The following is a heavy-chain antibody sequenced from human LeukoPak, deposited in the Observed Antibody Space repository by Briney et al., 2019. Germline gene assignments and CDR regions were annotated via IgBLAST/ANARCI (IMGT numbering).Heavy chain of an antibody. CDR3: ARGRGTTGFMIVVALDY. CDR1: GYTFTSYD. V-gene: IGHV1-8*01. Sequence: ASVKVSCKASGYTFTSYDINWVRQAPGQGLEWMGWMNPNGGNTGYAQKFQGRVTMTRNTSISTAYMELSSLRSEDTAVYYCARGRGTTGFMIVVALDYWGQGTLVTVSS. J-gene: IGHJ4*02. CDR2: MNPNGGNT. D-gene: IGHD3-22*01.